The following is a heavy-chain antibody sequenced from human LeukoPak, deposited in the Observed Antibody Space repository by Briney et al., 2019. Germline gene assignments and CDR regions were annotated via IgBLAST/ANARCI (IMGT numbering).Heavy chain of an antibody. V-gene: IGHV4-34*01. CDR2: INHSGST. Sequence: SEALSLTCAVYGGSFSGYYWSWIRQPPGKGLEWIGEINHSGSTNYNPSLKSRVTISVDTSKNQFSLKLSSVTAADTAVYYCARIRRIVVVPAAIRHPRGNWFDPWGQGTLVTVSS. CDR3: ARIRRIVVVPAAIRHPRGNWFDP. D-gene: IGHD2-2*01. CDR1: GGSFSGYY. J-gene: IGHJ5*02.